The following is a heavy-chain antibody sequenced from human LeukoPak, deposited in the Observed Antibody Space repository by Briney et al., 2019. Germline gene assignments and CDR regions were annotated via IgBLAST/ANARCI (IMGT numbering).Heavy chain of an antibody. Sequence: GGSLRLSCAASGFTFSSYAMNWVRQAPGQGLEWVSAISGSGGSTYYVDSVKGRFTISRDNSKNTLYLQMNSLSAGDTAVYYCAKDIPYYYDSNVYYWGQGTLVTVSS. D-gene: IGHD3-22*01. CDR1: GFTFSSYA. J-gene: IGHJ4*02. CDR2: ISGSGGST. V-gene: IGHV3-23*01. CDR3: AKDIPYYYDSNVYY.